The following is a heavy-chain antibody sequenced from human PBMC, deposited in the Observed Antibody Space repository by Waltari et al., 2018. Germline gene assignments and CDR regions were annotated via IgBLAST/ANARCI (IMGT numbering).Heavy chain of an antibody. CDR1: GYTFSSYS. J-gene: IGHJ4*02. D-gene: IGHD3-16*02. CDR2: FNPSTGTP. Sequence: QVQLVQSGSELKKPGASVKVSCKASGYTFSSYSMNWIRQAPGPRPEWMGWFNPSTGTPMYAQGFTGRFVFSLDTSVSTAYLQINSLKAEDTALYYCAGVNYDCVGGTYLYGGFDSWGQGTLVTVSS. V-gene: IGHV7-4-1*02. CDR3: AGVNYDCVGGTYLYGGFDS.